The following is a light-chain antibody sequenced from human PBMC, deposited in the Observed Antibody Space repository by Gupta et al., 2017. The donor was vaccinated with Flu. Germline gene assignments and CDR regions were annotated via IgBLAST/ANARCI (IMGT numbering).Light chain of an antibody. J-gene: IGKJ2*01. CDR1: QSFTGDY. Sequence: EVLLTQSPGTLSLSPGERATLSCRASQSFTGDYLAWYQQKPGQPPRLLLFGASRRAPGIPGQVRGRWVWAGLPSPISRLEPEDFAVYFCQQYGSSPRTFGQGTKVEIK. CDR3: QQYGSSPRT. V-gene: IGKV3-20*01. CDR2: GAS.